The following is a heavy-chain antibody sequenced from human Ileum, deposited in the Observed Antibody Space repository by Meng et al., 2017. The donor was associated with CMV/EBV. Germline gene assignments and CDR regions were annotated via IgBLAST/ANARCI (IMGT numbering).Heavy chain of an antibody. V-gene: IGHV2-5*02. J-gene: IGHJ4*02. D-gene: IGHD3-22*01. CDR1: GVS. CDR3: AHSPGTYYYSDGGYYSFGYFDY. Sequence: GVSVGWIRQRRGEALEWLALVCWGDDKRYSPSLRSRLTNTKDTSKSQVVLTMTNVDPADTATYYCAHSPGTYYYSDGGYYSFGYFDYWGQGALVTVSS. CDR2: VCWGDDK.